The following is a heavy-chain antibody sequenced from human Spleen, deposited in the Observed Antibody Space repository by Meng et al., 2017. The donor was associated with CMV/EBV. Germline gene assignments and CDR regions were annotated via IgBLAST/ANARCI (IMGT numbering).Heavy chain of an antibody. V-gene: IGHV1-2*02. CDR1: GYTFTGYY. CDR2: INPKSGDR. CDR3: AIIYAWYNNAWLDY. D-gene: IGHD6-19*01. Sequence: ASVKVSCKTSGYTFTGYYMHWVRQAPGQGLEWMGWINPKSGDRNYAEKFQGRVTMTWDTAISTAYMELRRLTSDDTALYYCAIIYAWYNNAWLDYWGQGTLVTVSS. J-gene: IGHJ4*02.